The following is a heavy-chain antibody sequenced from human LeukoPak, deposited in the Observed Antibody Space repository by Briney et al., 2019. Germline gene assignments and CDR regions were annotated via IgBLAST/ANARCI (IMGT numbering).Heavy chain of an antibody. Sequence: GGSLRLSCAASGFTFSSYSMNWVRQAPGKGLEWVSYISSSSSTIYYADSVKGRFTISRDNAKNSLYLQMNSLRAEDTAVYYCAADERGSYYRMMSFDIWGQGTMVTVSS. V-gene: IGHV3-48*04. CDR1: GFTFSSYS. CDR2: ISSSSSTI. D-gene: IGHD1-26*01. CDR3: AADERGSYYRMMSFDI. J-gene: IGHJ3*02.